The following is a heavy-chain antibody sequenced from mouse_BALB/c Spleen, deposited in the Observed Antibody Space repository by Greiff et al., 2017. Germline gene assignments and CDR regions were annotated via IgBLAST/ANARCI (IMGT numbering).Heavy chain of an antibody. V-gene: IGHV1S22*01. CDR1: GYTFTSYW. CDR2: IYPGSGST. J-gene: IGHJ2*01. CDR3: TRGGRYFDY. Sequence: LQQPGSELVRPGASVKLSCKASGYTFTSYWMHWVKQRHGQGLEWIGNIYPGSGSTNYAEKFKSKGTLTVDTSSSTAYMHLSSLTSEDSAVYYCTRGGRYFDYWGQGTTLTVSS.